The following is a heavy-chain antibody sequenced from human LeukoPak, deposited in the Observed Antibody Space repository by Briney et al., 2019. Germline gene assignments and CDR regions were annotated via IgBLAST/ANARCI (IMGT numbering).Heavy chain of an antibody. V-gene: IGHV3-13*01. D-gene: IGHD4-17*01. CDR2: IGTAGDT. CDR3: AREGDYGDYFDY. CDR1: GFTFSSYD. Sequence: GGSLRLSCAASGFTFSSYDMHWVRQATGKGLEWVSGIGTAGDTYYPGSVKGRFTISRENAKNYLYLQMNSLRAGDTAVYYCAREGDYGDYFDYWGQGTLVTVSS. J-gene: IGHJ4*02.